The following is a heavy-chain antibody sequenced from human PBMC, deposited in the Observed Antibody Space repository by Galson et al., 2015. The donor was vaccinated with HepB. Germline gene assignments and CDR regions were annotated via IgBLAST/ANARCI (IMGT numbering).Heavy chain of an antibody. Sequence: SLRLSCAASGFTFSSYGMHWVRQAPGKGLEWAAVIWYDGSNKYYADSVKGRFTISRDNSKNTLYLQMNSLRAEDTAVYYCARDNGQQLYPGNWFDPWGQGTLVTVSS. CDR1: GFTFSSYG. CDR2: IWYDGSNK. CDR3: ARDNGQQLYPGNWFDP. J-gene: IGHJ5*02. V-gene: IGHV3-33*01. D-gene: IGHD6-13*01.